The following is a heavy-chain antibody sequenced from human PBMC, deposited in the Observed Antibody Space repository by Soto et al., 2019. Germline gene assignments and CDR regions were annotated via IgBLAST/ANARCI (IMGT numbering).Heavy chain of an antibody. J-gene: IGHJ6*02. CDR2: IYHSGTF. CDR3: VRSVPAATWSYSGMDV. Sequence: QVQLQESGPGLVKPSGTLSLTCAVSGDSVSSSSCWSWVRQAPGKGLEWIGEIYHSGTFNYNPSLKSRVYMSLDKSRNQISLNMNSVTAADTAVYYCVRSVPAATWSYSGMDVWGQGTTVTVSS. D-gene: IGHD2-2*01. CDR1: GDSVSSSSC. V-gene: IGHV4-4*02.